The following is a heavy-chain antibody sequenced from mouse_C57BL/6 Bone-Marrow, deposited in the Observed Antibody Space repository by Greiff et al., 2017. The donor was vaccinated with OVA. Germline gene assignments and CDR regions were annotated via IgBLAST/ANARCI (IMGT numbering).Heavy chain of an antibody. CDR2: IDPSDSYT. J-gene: IGHJ3*01. CDR1: GYTFTSYW. Sequence: QVQLQQPGAELVMPGASVKLSCKASGYTFTSYWMHWVKQRPGQGLEWIGEIDPSDSYTNYNQKFKGKSTLTVDKSSSTAYMQLSSLTSEDSAVYYCARGGKILRPFAYGGQGTLITVSA. V-gene: IGHV1-69*01. CDR3: ARGGKILRPFAY. D-gene: IGHD1-2*01.